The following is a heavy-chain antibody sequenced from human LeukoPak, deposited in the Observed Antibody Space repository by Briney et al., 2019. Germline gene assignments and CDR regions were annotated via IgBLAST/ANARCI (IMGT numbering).Heavy chain of an antibody. CDR2: ISYDGSNK. CDR3: ARKAASTYYTELDY. J-gene: IGHJ4*02. D-gene: IGHD3-3*01. Sequence: GGSLRLSCAASGFTFSSYAMHWVRQAPGKGLEWVAVISYDGSNKYYADSVKGRFTISRDNSKNTLYLQMNSLRAEDTAVYYCARKAASTYYTELDYWGQGTLVTVSS. CDR1: GFTFSSYA. V-gene: IGHV3-30-3*01.